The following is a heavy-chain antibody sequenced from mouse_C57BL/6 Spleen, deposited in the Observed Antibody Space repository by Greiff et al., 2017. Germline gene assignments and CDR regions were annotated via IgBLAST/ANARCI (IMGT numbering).Heavy chain of an antibody. CDR2: ISYDGSN. CDR1: GYSITSGYY. CDR3: ARWAEYYVGPFDV. Sequence: EVQLVESGPGLVKPSQSLSLTCSVTGYSITSGYYWNWLRQFPGNKLEWMGYISYDGSNNYNPSLKNRISITRATSKNQFFLKLNSVTTEDTATYYCARWAEYYVGPFDVWGTGTTVTGSS. J-gene: IGHJ1*03. V-gene: IGHV3-6*01. D-gene: IGHD1-1*01.